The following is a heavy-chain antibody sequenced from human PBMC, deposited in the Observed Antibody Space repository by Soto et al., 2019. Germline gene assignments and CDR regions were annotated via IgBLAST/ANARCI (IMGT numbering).Heavy chain of an antibody. J-gene: IGHJ4*02. CDR1: GFTFSNAW. D-gene: IGHD1-26*01. CDR3: TYQASGSHPFDY. CDR2: IKRKTDGGTT. Sequence: GGSLRLSCAASGFTFSNAWMSWVRQAPGKGLEWVGRIKRKTDGGTTDYAAPVKGRFTISRDDSKNTLYLQMNSLKTEDTAVYYCTYQASGSHPFDYWGQGTLVTVSS. V-gene: IGHV3-15*01.